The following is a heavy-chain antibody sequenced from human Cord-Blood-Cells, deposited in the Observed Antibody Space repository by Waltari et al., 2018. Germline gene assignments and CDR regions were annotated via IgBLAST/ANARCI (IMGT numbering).Heavy chain of an antibody. J-gene: IGHJ4*02. CDR1: GFTFSSYA. CDR3: AKDRNYYFDY. D-gene: IGHD1-7*01. CDR2: ISGSGGST. V-gene: IGHV3-23*01. Sequence: EVQLLESGGGLVQPGGSLRLSCAASGFTFSSYALSWVRQAPGKGLAWFSAISGSGGSTYYAESVKGRFTISRDNSKNTLYLQMNSLSAEDTAVYYCAKDRNYYFDYWGQGTLVTVSS.